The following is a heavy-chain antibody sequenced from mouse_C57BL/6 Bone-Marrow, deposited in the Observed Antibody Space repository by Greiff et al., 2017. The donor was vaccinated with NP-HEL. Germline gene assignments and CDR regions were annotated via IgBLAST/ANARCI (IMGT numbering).Heavy chain of an antibody. V-gene: IGHV5-6*01. CDR1: GFTFSSYG. Sequence: EVQLVESGGDLVKPGGSLKLSCAASGFTFSSYGMSWVRQTPDKRLEWVATISSGGGYTYYPDRVKGRFTISRDNAKNTLYLQMSSLKSADTATYYCPRQGSKGYWGQGTTLTVSS. D-gene: IGHD1-3*01. CDR3: PRQGSKGY. J-gene: IGHJ2*01. CDR2: ISSGGGYT.